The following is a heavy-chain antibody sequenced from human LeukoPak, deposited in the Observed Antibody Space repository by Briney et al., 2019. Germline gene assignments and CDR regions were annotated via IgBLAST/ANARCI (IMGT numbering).Heavy chain of an antibody. CDR2: ISAYNGNT. J-gene: IGHJ5*02. CDR1: GYAFTSYG. CDR3: ARVPNPRSATSLRFDP. V-gene: IGHV1-18*01. Sequence: ASVKVSCKASGYAFTSYGISWVRQAPGQGLEWMGWISAYNGNTNYARKLQGRVTMTTDTSTSTAYMGLRSLRSDDTAVYYCARVPNPRSATSLRFDPWGQGTLVTVSS. D-gene: IGHD2-15*01.